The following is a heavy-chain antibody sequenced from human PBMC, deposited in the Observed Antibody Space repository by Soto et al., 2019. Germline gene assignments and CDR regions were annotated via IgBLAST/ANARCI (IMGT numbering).Heavy chain of an antibody. V-gene: IGHV2-5*01. D-gene: IGHD3-22*01. J-gene: IGHJ3*02. CDR2: IYWNDDK. CDR3: AHRHDLRGCDI. Sequence: QITLKESGPTLVKPTQTLTLTCTFSGFSLSTRALGVGWIRQAPGKALDWLALIYWNDDKRYSPSLRNRLTITKDTSKNHVDLTMTNMDPVDTATYDCAHRHDLRGCDIRGQGTMVTVSS. CDR1: GFSLSTRALG.